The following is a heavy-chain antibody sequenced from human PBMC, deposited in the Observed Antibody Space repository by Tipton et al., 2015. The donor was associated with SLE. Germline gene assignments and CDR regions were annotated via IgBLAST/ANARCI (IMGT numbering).Heavy chain of an antibody. CDR2: IYTSGST. D-gene: IGHD3-9*01. J-gene: IGHJ3*02. V-gene: IGHV4-4*07. CDR3: ARDSYDILTGQISDAFDI. CDR1: GGSISSYY. Sequence: GLVKPSETLSLTCTVSGGSISSYYWSWIRQPAGKGLEWIGRIYTSGSTNYNPSLKSRVTMSVDTSKNQFSLKLSSVTAADTAVYYCARDSYDILTGQISDAFDIWGQGTMVTVSS.